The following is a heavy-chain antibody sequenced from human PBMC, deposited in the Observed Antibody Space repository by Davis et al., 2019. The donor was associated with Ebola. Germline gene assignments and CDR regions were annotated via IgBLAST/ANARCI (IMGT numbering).Heavy chain of an antibody. Sequence: PSETLSLTCTVSGGSISSYYWSWIRQPPGKGLEWIGYIYYSGSTNYNPSLKSRVTIALDTSKNQFSLKLSSVTAADTAVYYCARSTVTNYFDYWGQGTLVTVSS. CDR2: IYYSGST. CDR1: GGSISSYY. V-gene: IGHV4-59*01. D-gene: IGHD4-17*01. J-gene: IGHJ4*02. CDR3: ARSTVTNYFDY.